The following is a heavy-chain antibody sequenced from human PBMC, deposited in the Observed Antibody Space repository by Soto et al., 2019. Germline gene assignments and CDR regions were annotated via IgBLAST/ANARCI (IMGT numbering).Heavy chain of an antibody. J-gene: IGHJ5*02. Sequence: SETLSLTCTVSGGSISSYYWSWIRQPPGKGLEWIGYIYYSGSTNYNPSLKSRVTISVDTSKNQFSLKLSSVTAADTAVYYCARHKRGYCSGGSCYSSWFDPWGQGTLVTVSS. CDR3: ARHKRGYCSGGSCYSSWFDP. CDR2: IYYSGST. D-gene: IGHD2-15*01. CDR1: GGSISSYY. V-gene: IGHV4-59*08.